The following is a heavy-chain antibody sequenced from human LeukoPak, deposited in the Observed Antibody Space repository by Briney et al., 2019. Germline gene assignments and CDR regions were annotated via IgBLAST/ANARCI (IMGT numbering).Heavy chain of an antibody. V-gene: IGHV4-30-2*01. CDR3: ARGMYSGYDDAFDI. CDR1: GGSVTRGAYS. CDR2: IYHSGST. J-gene: IGHJ3*02. Sequence: SETLSLTCTVSGGSVTRGAYSWSWIRQPPGKGLEWIGYIYHSGSTYYNPSLKSRVTISVDRSKNQFSLKLSSVTAADTAVYYCARGMYSGYDDAFDIWGQGTMVTVSS. D-gene: IGHD5-12*01.